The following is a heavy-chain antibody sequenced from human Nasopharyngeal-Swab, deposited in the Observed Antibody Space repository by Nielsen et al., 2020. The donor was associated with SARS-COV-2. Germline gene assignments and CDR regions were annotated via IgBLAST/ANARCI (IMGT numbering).Heavy chain of an antibody. Sequence: WIRQRPGKGLEWVSVISGNGGTTYYADSVKGRFTISRDNAKDMLYLQMNSLRAEDTAVYYCARVPFYSSGWYGVDYFDYWGQGTLVTVSS. CDR3: ARVPFYSSGWYGVDYFDY. D-gene: IGHD6-19*01. J-gene: IGHJ4*02. CDR2: ISGNGGTT. V-gene: IGHV3-23*01.